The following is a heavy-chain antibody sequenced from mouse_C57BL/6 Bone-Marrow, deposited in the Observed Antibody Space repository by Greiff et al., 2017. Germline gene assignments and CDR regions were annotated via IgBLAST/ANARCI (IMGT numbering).Heavy chain of an antibody. D-gene: IGHD2-3*01. J-gene: IGHJ4*01. CDR3: ASRWLLRNYYAMDY. CDR2: IWGVGST. V-gene: IGHV2-6*01. CDR1: GFSLTSYG. Sequence: QVQLKESGPGLVAPSQSLSITCTVSGFSLTSYGVDWVRQSPGKGLEWLGVIWGVGSTNYNSALKSRLSISKDNSKSQVFLKMNSLQTDDTAMYYCASRWLLRNYYAMDYWGQGTSVTVSS.